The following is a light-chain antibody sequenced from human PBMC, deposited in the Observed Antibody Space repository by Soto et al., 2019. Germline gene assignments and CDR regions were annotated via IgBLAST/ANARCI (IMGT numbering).Light chain of an antibody. V-gene: IGKV3-20*01. CDR3: QQYGSSPTWT. CDR1: QSVSSNY. J-gene: IGKJ1*01. CDR2: GAS. Sequence: VLSHSPGTLSLSTGERATLSYRASQSVSSNYLAWYQQKPGQAPRLLIYGASTRATGIPDRFSGSGSGTDFTLTISRLEPDDSAVYYCQQYGSSPTWTFGQGTKVDIK.